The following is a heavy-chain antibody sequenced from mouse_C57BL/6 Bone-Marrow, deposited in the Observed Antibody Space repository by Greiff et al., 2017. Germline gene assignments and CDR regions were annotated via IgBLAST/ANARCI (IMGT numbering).Heavy chain of an antibody. CDR1: GYTFTSYW. D-gene: IGHD2-4*01. Sequence: QVQLKQPGAELVKPGASVKLSCKASGYTFTSYWMHWVKQRPGRGLEWIGRIDPNSGGTKYNEKFKSKATLTVDKPSSTAYMQLSSLTSEDSAVYYCARGDYDHGGYWYFDVWGTGTTVTVSS. J-gene: IGHJ1*03. CDR2: IDPNSGGT. CDR3: ARGDYDHGGYWYFDV. V-gene: IGHV1-72*01.